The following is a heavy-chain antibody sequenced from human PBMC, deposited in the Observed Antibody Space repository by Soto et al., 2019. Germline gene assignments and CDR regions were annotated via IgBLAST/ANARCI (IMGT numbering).Heavy chain of an antibody. D-gene: IGHD7-27*01. Sequence: QVQLQESGPGLVKPSETLSLTCTVSGGSISRYYWSWIRQPPGKGLEWIGYVYYNGSTKYNPSLKSRVTMSVDTSRNQLSLKLSSVTAADTAVYYCARDRATVARTGVHYYYGMDVWGQGTTVTVSS. J-gene: IGHJ6*02. CDR2: VYYNGST. CDR1: GGSISRYY. CDR3: ARDRATVARTGVHYYYGMDV. V-gene: IGHV4-59*01.